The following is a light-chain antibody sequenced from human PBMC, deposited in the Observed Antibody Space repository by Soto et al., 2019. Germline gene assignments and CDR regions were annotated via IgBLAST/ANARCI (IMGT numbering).Light chain of an antibody. J-gene: IGLJ1*01. Sequence: QSALTQPPSASGSPGQSVTISCTGTSGDIGGYDYVSWYQQHPGKAPKLMIYEVTKRTLGVPDRFSGSKSGNTASLTVSGLQAEDEADYYCSSYAGSNNPYVFGTGTKLTVL. CDR1: SGDIGGYDY. V-gene: IGLV2-8*01. CDR2: EVT. CDR3: SSYAGSNNPYV.